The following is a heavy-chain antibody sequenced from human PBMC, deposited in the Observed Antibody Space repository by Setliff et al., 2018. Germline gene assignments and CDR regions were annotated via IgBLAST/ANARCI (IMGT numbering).Heavy chain of an antibody. CDR2: VYSNVGT. V-gene: IGHV4-4*07. CDR1: GGSINNYY. CDR3: ASRNSDGGPEYFQR. Sequence: SETLSLTCTVSGGSINNYYWSWIRQPAGKGLEWIGRVYSNVGTNFNPSLKSRVTMSVDASKNQISLKLMSVTAADTAVYYCASRNSDGGPEYFQRWGQGARVTVSS. D-gene: IGHD1-26*01. J-gene: IGHJ1*01.